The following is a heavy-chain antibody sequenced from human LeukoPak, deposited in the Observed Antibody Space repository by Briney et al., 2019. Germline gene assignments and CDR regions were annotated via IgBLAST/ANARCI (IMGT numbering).Heavy chain of an antibody. J-gene: IGHJ4*02. V-gene: IGHV3-48*01. CDR3: ARLGYCSSASCGPLDY. CDR2: ISSSSTI. D-gene: IGHD2-2*01. CDR1: GFTFSSHS. Sequence: GGSLRLSCAASGFTFSSHSMNWVRQAPGKGLEWVSYISSSSTIYYADSVKGRFTISRDNAKNSLYLQMNSLRAEDTAVYYCARLGYCSSASCGPLDYWGQGTLVTVSS.